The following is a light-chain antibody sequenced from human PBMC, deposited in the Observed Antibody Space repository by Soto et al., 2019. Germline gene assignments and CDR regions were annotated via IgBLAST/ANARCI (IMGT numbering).Light chain of an antibody. J-gene: IGKJ4*01. CDR3: QQFNNYPLT. V-gene: IGKV1D-13*01. CDR1: QGISSA. CDR2: DAS. Sequence: AIQLTQSPSSLSASVGDRVTITCRASQGISSALAWYKKKPGKATKLLIYDASSLESGVPSRFSGSGSGTDFTLTISSLQPEDFATYYCQQFNNYPLTFGGGTKVDI.